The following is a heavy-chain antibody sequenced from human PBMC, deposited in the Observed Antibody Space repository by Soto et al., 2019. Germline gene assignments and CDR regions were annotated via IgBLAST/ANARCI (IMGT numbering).Heavy chain of an antibody. J-gene: IGHJ4*02. D-gene: IGHD6-13*01. CDR2: IYYSGST. CDR1: SGSISSYY. Sequence: PSETLSLTCTVSSGSISSYYWSWIRQPPGKGLEWIGYIYYSGSTNYNPSLKSRVTISVDTSKNQFSLKLSSVTAADTAAYYCVREVIAAAAHIFDYWGQGTLVTSPQ. V-gene: IGHV4-59*01. CDR3: VREVIAAAAHIFDY.